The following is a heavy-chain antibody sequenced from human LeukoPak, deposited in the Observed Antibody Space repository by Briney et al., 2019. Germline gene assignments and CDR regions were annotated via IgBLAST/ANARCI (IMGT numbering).Heavy chain of an antibody. CDR3: TKGQLGVYDAFDI. CDR2: ISGSGGST. V-gene: IGHV3-23*01. D-gene: IGHD3-16*01. J-gene: IGHJ3*02. CDR1: GFTFSSYA. Sequence: PGGSLRLSCAASGFTFSSYAMSWVRQAPGKGLEWVSAISGSGGSTYYADSVKGRFTISRDNSKNTVYLQMNSLRAEDTATYFCTKGQLGVYDAFDIWGQGTVVTVSS.